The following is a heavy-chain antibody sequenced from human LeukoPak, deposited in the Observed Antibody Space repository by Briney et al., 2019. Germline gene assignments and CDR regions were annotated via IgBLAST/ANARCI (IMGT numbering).Heavy chain of an antibody. D-gene: IGHD3-3*01. J-gene: IGHJ4*02. CDR2: ISAYNGNT. CDR1: GYTFTSYG. V-gene: IGHV1-18*01. CDR3: ARDRDYDFWSGYFDY. Sequence: ASVKVSCKASGYTFTSYGISWVRQAPGQGLEWMGWISAYNGNTNYAQKLQGRVTMTTDTSTSTAYMELRSLRSDDTAVYYCARDRDYDFWSGYFDYWGQGTLVTVSS.